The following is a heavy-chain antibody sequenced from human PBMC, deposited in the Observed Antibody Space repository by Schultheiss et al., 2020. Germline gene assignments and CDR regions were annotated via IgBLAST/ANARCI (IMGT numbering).Heavy chain of an antibody. CDR2: ISAYNGNT. D-gene: IGHD3-3*01. V-gene: IGHV1-18*01. CDR3: AREYDFWSGYPLDY. J-gene: IGHJ4*02. CDR1: GYTFTSYG. Sequence: GESLKISCKASGYTFTSYGISWVRQAPGQGLEWMGWISAYNGNTNYAQKLQGRVTMTTDTSTSTAYMELRSLRSDDTAVYYCAREYDFWSGYPLDYWGQGTLVTVSS.